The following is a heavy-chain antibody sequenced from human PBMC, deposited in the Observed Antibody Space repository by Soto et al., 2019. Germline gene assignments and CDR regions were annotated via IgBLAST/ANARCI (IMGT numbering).Heavy chain of an antibody. D-gene: IGHD3-22*01. V-gene: IGHV1-2*02. CDR2: INPNSGGT. J-gene: IGHJ5*02. Sequence: GALVKVSCKASGYTFTGYYMHWVRQAPGQGLEWMGWINPNSGGTNYAQKFQGRVTMTRDTSISTAYMELSRLRSDDTAVYYCARGRGDGSGYYYLWGQGTLVTVSS. CDR3: ARGRGDGSGYYYL. CDR1: GYTFTGYY.